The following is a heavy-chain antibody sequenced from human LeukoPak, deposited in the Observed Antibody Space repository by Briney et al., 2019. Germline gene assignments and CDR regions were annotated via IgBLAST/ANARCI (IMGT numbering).Heavy chain of an antibody. CDR1: GGSISSSSYH. CDR2: ISYSGST. J-gene: IGHJ4*02. Sequence: NSSETPSLTCTVSGGSISSSSYHWGWLRQPPGKGLEWIGSISYSGSTYYNPSLKSRVSVSGDTSKNQFSLNLSSVTAADTAVYYCARRGIYSNYFDYWGQGTLVTVSS. CDR3: ARRGIYSNYFDY. V-gene: IGHV4-39*01. D-gene: IGHD4-11*01.